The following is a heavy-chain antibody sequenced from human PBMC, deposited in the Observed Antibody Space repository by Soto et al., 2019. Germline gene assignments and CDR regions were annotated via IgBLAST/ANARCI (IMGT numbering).Heavy chain of an antibody. D-gene: IGHD3-22*01. CDR2: IYYSGSA. CDR3: ARIGADSSGYYYVDS. Sequence: PSVIMCLTCTVSGGSISSSSCCWGWIRQSPGKGLEWIGSIYYSGSAYCNPSLKSRVTISVDTSKNQFSLKLSFVTAADTAVYYCARIGADSSGYYYVDSWGQGTLVTVSS. J-gene: IGHJ4*02. CDR1: GGSISSSSCC. V-gene: IGHV4-39*01.